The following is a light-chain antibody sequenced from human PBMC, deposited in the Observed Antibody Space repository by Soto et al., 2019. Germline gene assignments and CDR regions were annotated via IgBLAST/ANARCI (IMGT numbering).Light chain of an antibody. CDR3: QQYNNLPPLP. J-gene: IGKJ4*01. CDR1: QSVSSN. V-gene: IGKV3-15*01. CDR2: GAS. Sequence: EIVMTQSPATLSVSPGERATLSCRASQSVSSNLAWYQQKPGQAPRLLIYGASTRATGIPARFSGSGSGTEFTLTISSLQSEDFAVYYCQQYNNLPPLPFGGGNKVEIK.